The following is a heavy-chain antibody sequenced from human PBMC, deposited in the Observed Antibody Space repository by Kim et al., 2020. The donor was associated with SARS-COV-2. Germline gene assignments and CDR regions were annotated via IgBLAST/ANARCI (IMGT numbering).Heavy chain of an antibody. CDR1: GFTFSSYE. D-gene: IGHD5-18*01. J-gene: IGHJ4*02. V-gene: IGHV3-48*03. CDR2: ISSSGSTI. Sequence: GGSLRLSCAASGFTFSSYEMNWVRQAPGKGLEWVSYISSSGSTIYYADSVKGRFTISRDNAKNSLYLQMNSLRAEDTAVYYCATFPYSYGYLARRNWGQGTLVTVSS. CDR3: ATFPYSYGYLARRN.